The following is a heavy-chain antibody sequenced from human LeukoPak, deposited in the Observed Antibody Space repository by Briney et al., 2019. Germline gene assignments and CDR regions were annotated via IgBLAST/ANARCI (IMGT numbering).Heavy chain of an antibody. Sequence: SETLSLTCTVSGGSISSGDYYWSWIRQPPGKGLEWIGYIYYSGSTYYNPPLKSRVTISVDTSKNQFSLKLSSVTAADTAVYYCARDQDSSGYIFDYWGQGTLVTVSS. D-gene: IGHD3-22*01. CDR3: ARDQDSSGYIFDY. CDR2: IYYSGST. V-gene: IGHV4-30-4*08. CDR1: GGSISSGDYY. J-gene: IGHJ4*02.